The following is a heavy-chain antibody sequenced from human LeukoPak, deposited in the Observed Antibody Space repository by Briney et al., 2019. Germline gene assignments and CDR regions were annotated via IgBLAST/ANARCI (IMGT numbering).Heavy chain of an antibody. J-gene: IGHJ5*02. D-gene: IGHD2-2*01. CDR1: GYTFTSYG. V-gene: IGHV1-18*01. CDR3: ARDLFACSSTSCYHETFDP. CDR2: ISAYNGNT. Sequence: GASVKVSCKASGYTFTSYGISWLRQAPGQGLEWMGWISAYNGNTNYAQKLQGRVTMTTDTSTSTAYMELRSLRSDDTAVYYCARDLFACSSTSCYHETFDPWGQGTLVTVSS.